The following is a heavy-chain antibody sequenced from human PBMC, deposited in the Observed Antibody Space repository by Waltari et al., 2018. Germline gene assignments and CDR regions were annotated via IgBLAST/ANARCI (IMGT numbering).Heavy chain of an antibody. V-gene: IGHV1-8*03. CDR2: MNPNSGNT. D-gene: IGHD3-3*01. CDR1: GYTFNNYD. CDR3: ARGPTSHYDFWSGYYTDTYYFDC. J-gene: IGHJ4*02. Sequence: QVQLVQSGAEVKKPGASGKVSCKASGYTFNNYDINWVRQATGQGLEWMGWMNPNSGNTGDAQKFQGRVTITRNTSISTAYMELSSLRSEDTAVYYCARGPTSHYDFWSGYYTDTYYFDCWGQGTLVTVSS.